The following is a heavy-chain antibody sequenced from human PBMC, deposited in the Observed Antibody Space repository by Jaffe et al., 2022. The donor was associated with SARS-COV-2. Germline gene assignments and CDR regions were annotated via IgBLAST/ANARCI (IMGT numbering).Heavy chain of an antibody. CDR3: ARHESEMATAFYYYYGMDV. J-gene: IGHJ6*02. D-gene: IGHD5-18*01. Sequence: QLQLQESGPGLVKPSETLSLTCTVSGGSISSSSYYWGWIRQPPGKGLEWIGSIYYSGSTYYNPSLKSRVTISVDTSKNQFSLKLSSVTAADTAVYYCARHESEMATAFYYYYGMDVWGQGTTVTVSS. CDR1: GGSISSSSYY. CDR2: IYYSGST. V-gene: IGHV4-39*01.